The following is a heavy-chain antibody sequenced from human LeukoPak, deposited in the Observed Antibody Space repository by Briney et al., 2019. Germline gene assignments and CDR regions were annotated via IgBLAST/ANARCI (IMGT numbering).Heavy chain of an antibody. V-gene: IGHV1-18*01. CDR2: ISAYNGNT. CDR1: GYTFTSYG. CDR3: ARGLTVATIIDYFDY. J-gene: IGHJ4*02. D-gene: IGHD5-12*01. Sequence: ASVKVSCKASGYTFTSYGISWVRQAPGQGLEWMGWISAYNGNTNYAQKLQGRVTMTTDTFTSTAYMELRSLRSDDTAVYYCARGLTVATIIDYFDYWGQGTLVTVSS.